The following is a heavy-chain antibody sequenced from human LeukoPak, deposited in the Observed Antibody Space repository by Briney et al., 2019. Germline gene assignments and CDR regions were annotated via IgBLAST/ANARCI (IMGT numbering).Heavy chain of an antibody. CDR1: GGSISSGDYY. J-gene: IGHJ4*02. CDR3: ARERARFSSSWYSEFDY. Sequence: SETLSLTCTVSGGSISSGDYYWSWIRQPPGKGLEWIVYIYYSGSTYYNPSLKSRVTISVDTSKNQFSLKLSSVTAADTAVYYCARERARFSSSWYSEFDYWGQGTLVTVSS. CDR2: IYYSGST. D-gene: IGHD6-13*01. V-gene: IGHV4-30-4*01.